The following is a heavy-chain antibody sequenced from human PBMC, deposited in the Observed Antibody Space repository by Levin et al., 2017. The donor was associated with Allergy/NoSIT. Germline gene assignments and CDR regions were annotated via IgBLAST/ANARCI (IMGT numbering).Heavy chain of an antibody. J-gene: IGHJ4*02. V-gene: IGHV1-8*01. CDR1: GYTFTSYD. Sequence: GESLKISCKASGYTFTSYDINWVRQATGQGLEWMGWMNPNSGNTGYAQKFQGRVTMTRNTSISTAYMELSSLRSEDTAVYYCARGDAGAARPDIDYWGQGTLVTVSS. CDR2: MNPNSGNT. CDR3: ARGDAGAARPDIDY. D-gene: IGHD6-6*01.